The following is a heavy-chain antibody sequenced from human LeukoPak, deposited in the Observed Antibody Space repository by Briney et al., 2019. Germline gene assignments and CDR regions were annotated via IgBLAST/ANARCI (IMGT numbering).Heavy chain of an antibody. CDR1: GFTFSDYY. Sequence: PGGSLRLPCAASGFTFSDYYMSWIRQAPGKGLEWVSYISSSGSTIYCADSVKGRFTISRDNAKNSLYLQMNSLRAEDTAVYYCARDSEQWLPVDDAFDIWGQGTMVTVSS. V-gene: IGHV3-11*04. J-gene: IGHJ3*02. D-gene: IGHD6-19*01. CDR3: ARDSEQWLPVDDAFDI. CDR2: ISSSGSTI.